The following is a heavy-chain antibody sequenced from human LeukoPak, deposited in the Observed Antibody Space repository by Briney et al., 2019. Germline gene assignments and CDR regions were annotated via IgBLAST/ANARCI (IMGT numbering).Heavy chain of an antibody. CDR1: GGSVSSSNYY. V-gene: IGHV4-39*01. CDR2: IYYSGST. J-gene: IGHJ4*02. CDR3: ARRRTRSPFDS. Sequence: SETLSLTCTVSGGSVSSSNYYWGWIRQPPGKGLEWIGTIYYSGSTYYNPSLKSRVTISVDTSKNQFSLRLSSVTAADTAVYYCARRRTRSPFDSWGQGTLVTVSS. D-gene: IGHD1-14*01.